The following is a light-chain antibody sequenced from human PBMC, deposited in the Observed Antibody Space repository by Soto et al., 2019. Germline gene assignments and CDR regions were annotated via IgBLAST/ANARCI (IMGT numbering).Light chain of an antibody. Sequence: QSVLTQPPSASGTPGQRVTISCSGSSSNIGSNYVYWYQQHPGTAPKLLIYSNNQRPSGVPDRFSGSKSGTSATLAISGLRSEDEDDYYCAAWDASLSGHVVFGGGTKVTVL. CDR2: SNN. J-gene: IGLJ2*01. CDR1: SSNIGSNY. V-gene: IGLV1-47*02. CDR3: AAWDASLSGHVV.